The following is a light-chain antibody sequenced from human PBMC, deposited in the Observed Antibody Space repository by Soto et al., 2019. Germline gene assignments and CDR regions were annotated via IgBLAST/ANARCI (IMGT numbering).Light chain of an antibody. Sequence: IVLTQSPGTLSLSPVARAVFSCRASQTVDSYFLAWYQQKPGQAPSLLIYAASSRATGIPARFSGSGSGTDFTLTISRLEPEDFAVYYCQQYGSSGTFGQGTKVDIK. CDR3: QQYGSSGT. CDR2: AAS. V-gene: IGKV3-20*01. CDR1: QTVDSYF. J-gene: IGKJ1*01.